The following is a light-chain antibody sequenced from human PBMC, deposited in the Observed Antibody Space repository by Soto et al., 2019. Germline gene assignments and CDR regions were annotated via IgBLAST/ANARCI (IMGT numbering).Light chain of an antibody. Sequence: EKLMSQSPATLSVSPVERVTLSCMASQNIHNHMSWFLQKPGQTPRLLIYDAIIRAADVPARFSGSWSGTEFTLTISSLQPDDIATYYCQQYHSYSRTFGQGTKVDIK. CDR1: QNIHNH. J-gene: IGKJ1*01. CDR2: DAI. V-gene: IGKV3-15*01. CDR3: QQYHSYSRT.